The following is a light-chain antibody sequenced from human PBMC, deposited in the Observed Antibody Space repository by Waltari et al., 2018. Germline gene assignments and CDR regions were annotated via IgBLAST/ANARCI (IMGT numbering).Light chain of an antibody. CDR1: ALPKQY. J-gene: IGLJ3*02. Sequence: SYELTQPPSVSVSPGQTARITCSGAALPKQYAFWYQQKPGPAPVLIIDKDTQRPSGIPERFSGSSSGTTVTMTISGVQAEDEADYYCLSADSSGTSKVFGGGTKLTVL. CDR2: KDT. V-gene: IGLV3-25*03. CDR3: LSADSSGTSKV.